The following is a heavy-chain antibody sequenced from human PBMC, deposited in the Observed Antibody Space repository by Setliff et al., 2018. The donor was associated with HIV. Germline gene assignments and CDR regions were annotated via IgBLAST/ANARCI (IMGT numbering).Heavy chain of an antibody. V-gene: IGHV1-69*13. D-gene: IGHD2-21*01. J-gene: IGHJ3*02. Sequence: SVKVSCKTSGGTFSTFGISWVRQAPGQGLEWMGGIIPIFGTANYAQNFQGRVTITADESTTTAYMELSSLRTEDTAVYYCAIDPGADGYPSGYAFDIWGRGTMVTVSS. CDR1: GGTFSTFG. CDR2: IIPIFGTA. CDR3: AIDPGADGYPSGYAFDI.